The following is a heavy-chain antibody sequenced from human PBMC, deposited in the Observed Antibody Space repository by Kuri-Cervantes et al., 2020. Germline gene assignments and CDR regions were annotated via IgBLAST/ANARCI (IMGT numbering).Heavy chain of an antibody. CDR3: ARQTLRYCSSTSCYTTRGRNWFDP. CDR2: INHSGST. V-gene: IGHV4-34*01. D-gene: IGHD2-2*02. J-gene: IGHJ5*02. CDR1: GGSFSGYY. Sequence: SETLSLTCAVYGGSFSGYYWSWIRQPPGKGLEWIGEINHSGSTNYNPSLKSRVTISVDTSKNQFSLKLSSVTAADTAVYYCARQTLRYCSSTSCYTTRGRNWFDPWGQGTLVTVSS.